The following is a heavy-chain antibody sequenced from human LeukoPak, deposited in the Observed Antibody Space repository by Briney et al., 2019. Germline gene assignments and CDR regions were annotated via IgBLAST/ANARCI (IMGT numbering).Heavy chain of an antibody. Sequence: TSSETLSLTCTVSGGSISSGGYYWSWIRQHPGKGLEWIGYIYYSGSTYYNPSLKSRVTISVDTSKNQFSLKLSSVTAADTAMYYCASGGYSYGFDYWGQGTLVTVSS. D-gene: IGHD5-18*01. V-gene: IGHV4-31*03. CDR1: GGSISSGGYY. CDR2: IYYSGST. CDR3: ASGGYSYGFDY. J-gene: IGHJ4*02.